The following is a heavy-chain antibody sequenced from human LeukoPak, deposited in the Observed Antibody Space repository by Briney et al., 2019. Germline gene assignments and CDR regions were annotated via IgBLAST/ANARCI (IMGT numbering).Heavy chain of an antibody. V-gene: IGHV4-4*07. CDR1: NGSISIYY. J-gene: IGHJ4*02. CDR3: AREITVTRPFDY. Sequence: KASETLSLTCTVSNGSISIYYWSWVRQPAGKWLEWIGRISASGSTNYNPSLKSRVTMSLDTSKNQFSLKLSSVTAADTAVYYCAREITVTRPFDYWGPGTLVTASS. CDR2: ISASGST. D-gene: IGHD4-17*01.